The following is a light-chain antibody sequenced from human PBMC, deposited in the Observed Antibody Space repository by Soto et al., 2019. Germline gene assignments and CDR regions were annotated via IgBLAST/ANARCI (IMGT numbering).Light chain of an antibody. CDR2: DAS. J-gene: IGKJ1*01. V-gene: IGKV3-11*01. CDR1: QSVSSY. CDR3: QQRRT. Sequence: EIVLTQSPGTLPLSPGERAALSCRASQSVSSYLAWYQQKPGQAPRLLIYDASNRATGIPARFSGSGSGTDFTLTISSLEPEDFAVYYCQQRRTFGQGTKVDIK.